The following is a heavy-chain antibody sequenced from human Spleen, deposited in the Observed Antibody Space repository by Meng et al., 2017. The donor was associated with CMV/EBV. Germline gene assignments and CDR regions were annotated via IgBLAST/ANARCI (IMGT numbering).Heavy chain of an antibody. CDR2: ISSSSSTI. CDR3: ARALTIFGVVKDYYGMDV. J-gene: IGHJ6*02. CDR1: GFTFSGYN. D-gene: IGHD3-3*01. Sequence: GESLKISCAASGFTFSGYNMNWVRQAPGMGLEWISYISSSSSTIHYADSVKGRFTISRDNAENSLYLQMNSLRAEDTAVYYCARALTIFGVVKDYYGMDVWGQGTTVTVSS. V-gene: IGHV3-48*04.